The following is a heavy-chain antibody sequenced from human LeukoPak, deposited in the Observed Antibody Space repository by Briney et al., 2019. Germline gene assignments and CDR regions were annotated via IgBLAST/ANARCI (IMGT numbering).Heavy chain of an antibody. V-gene: IGHV3-15*01. J-gene: IGHJ4*02. CDR3: TTDLYGSGSYLYYFDY. D-gene: IGHD3-10*01. CDR1: GFTFSNAW. Sequence: GGSLRLSCAASGFTFSNAWMSWVRQAPGRGLEWVGRIKNKTDGGTTDDAAPVKGGFTISRDESKNTLYQQMNILKNEATAVYYCTTDLYGSGSYLYYFDYWGQGTLVTVSS. CDR2: IKNKTDGGTT.